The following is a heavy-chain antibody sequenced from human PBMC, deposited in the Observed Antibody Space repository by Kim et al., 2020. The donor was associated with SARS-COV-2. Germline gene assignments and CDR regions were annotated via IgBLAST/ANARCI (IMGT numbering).Heavy chain of an antibody. D-gene: IGHD3-10*01. CDR3: AKEWKFRGITPDY. CDR2: INANNGYT. Sequence: ASVKVSCKASGYTFTSYAMHWLRQAPGQRLEWMGWINANNGYTKYAQKFQGRLTITRDTSASTAYMELSSLTSEDTAVYYCAKEWKFRGITPDYWGKGTPATASS. J-gene: IGHJ4*02. V-gene: IGHV1-3*01. CDR1: GYTFTSYA.